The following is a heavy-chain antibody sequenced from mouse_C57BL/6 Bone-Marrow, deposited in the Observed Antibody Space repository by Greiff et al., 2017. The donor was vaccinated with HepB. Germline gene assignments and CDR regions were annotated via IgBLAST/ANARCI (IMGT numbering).Heavy chain of an antibody. CDR1: GYSITSGYD. J-gene: IGHJ4*01. Sequence: DVQLQESGPGMVKPSQSLSLTCTVTGYSITSGYDWHWIRHFPGNTLEWMGYISYSGSTNYNPSLKSRISITHDTSKNHFFLKLNSVTTEDTATYYCARGGYDYAPIGYWGQGTSVTVSS. CDR2: ISYSGST. CDR3: ARGGYDYAPIGY. D-gene: IGHD2-4*01. V-gene: IGHV3-1*01.